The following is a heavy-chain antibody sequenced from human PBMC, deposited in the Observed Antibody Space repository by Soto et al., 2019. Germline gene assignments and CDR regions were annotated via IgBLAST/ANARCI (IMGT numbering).Heavy chain of an antibody. J-gene: IGHJ4*02. V-gene: IGHV3-74*01. CDR3: ARDNWNSY. D-gene: IGHD1-7*01. CDR2: ISTDESST. CDR1: GFTFSNYW. Sequence: GGSLRLSCVASGFTFSNYWMHWVRRAPGKGLVWVSRISTDESSTNYADSVTGRFTISRDNAMNTLYLQMNSLRAEDTAVYYCARDNWNSYWGQGTLVTVS.